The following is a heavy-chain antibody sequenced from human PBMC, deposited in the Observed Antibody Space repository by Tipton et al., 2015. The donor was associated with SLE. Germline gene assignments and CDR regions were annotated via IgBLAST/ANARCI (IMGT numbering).Heavy chain of an antibody. CDR1: GGSISSHY. V-gene: IGHV4-4*07. D-gene: IGHD1-26*01. Sequence: TLSLTCSVFGGSISSHYWTWIRQPAGKGLEWIGRIYTSGSTNYKPSLKSRITMSVDTSKNQFSLKLTSVTAADTAVYYCARELYSGSYSVWGQGTLVTVSS. CDR3: ARELYSGSYSV. CDR2: IYTSGST. J-gene: IGHJ4*02.